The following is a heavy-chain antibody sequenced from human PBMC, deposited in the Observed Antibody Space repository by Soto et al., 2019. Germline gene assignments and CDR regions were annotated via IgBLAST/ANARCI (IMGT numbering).Heavy chain of an antibody. CDR2: IYYSGST. Sequence: SSETLSLTCTVSGGSISSGGYYWSWIRQHPGKGLEWIGYIYYSGSTYYNPSLKSRVTISVDTSKNQFSLKLSSVTAADTAVYYCARGDGGAARTGYYYYGMDVWGQGTTVTVSS. CDR1: GGSISSGGYY. J-gene: IGHJ6*02. D-gene: IGHD6-6*01. V-gene: IGHV4-31*03. CDR3: ARGDGGAARTGYYYYGMDV.